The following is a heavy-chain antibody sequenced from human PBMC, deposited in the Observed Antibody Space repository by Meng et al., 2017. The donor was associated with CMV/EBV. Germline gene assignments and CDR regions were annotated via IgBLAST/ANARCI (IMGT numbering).Heavy chain of an antibody. V-gene: IGHV3-30*02. J-gene: IGHJ4*02. Sequence: GGSLRLSCAASGFTFSSYGMHWVRQAPGKGLEWVAFIRYDGSNKYYADSVKGRFTISRDNSKNTLYLQMNSLRAEDTAVYCCAKPSWFGELFVHYFDYWGQGTLVTVSS. D-gene: IGHD3-10*01. CDR3: AKPSWFGELFVHYFDY. CDR1: GFTFSSYG. CDR2: IRYDGSNK.